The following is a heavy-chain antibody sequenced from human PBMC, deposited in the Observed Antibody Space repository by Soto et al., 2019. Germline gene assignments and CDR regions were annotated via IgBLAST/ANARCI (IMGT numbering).Heavy chain of an antibody. CDR3: VSDFGWYFRSGYMDV. D-gene: IGHD3-3*01. CDR1: GFDFSSYS. V-gene: IGHV3-21*02. CDR2: INEDSSYI. J-gene: IGHJ6*03. Sequence: EVQLVESGGGLVKPGGSLRLSCAASGFDFSSYSMNWVRQAPGKGLEWVSSINEDSSYIYYAHSLRGRFTISRDNAKESLYLQMNSMRAEDTAVDYCVSDFGWYFRSGYMDVWGDGATVTVSS.